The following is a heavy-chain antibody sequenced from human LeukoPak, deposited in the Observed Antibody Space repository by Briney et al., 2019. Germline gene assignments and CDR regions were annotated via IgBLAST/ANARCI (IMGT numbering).Heavy chain of an antibody. D-gene: IGHD2-15*01. CDR3: ARDPRYCSGGSCYGY. Sequence: GGSLRLSCAASGFTFDDYGMSWVRQAPGKGLVWVSRINSDGSSTSYADSVKGRFTISRDNAKNTLYLQMNSLRAEDTAVYYCARDPRYCSGGSCYGYWGQGTLVTVSS. V-gene: IGHV3-74*01. J-gene: IGHJ4*02. CDR2: INSDGSST. CDR1: GFTFDDYG.